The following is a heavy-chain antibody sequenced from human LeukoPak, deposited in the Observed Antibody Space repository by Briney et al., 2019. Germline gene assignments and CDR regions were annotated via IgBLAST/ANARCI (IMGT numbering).Heavy chain of an antibody. CDR1: GFTFSSYA. Sequence: PGGSLRLSCAASGFTFSSYAMHWVRQAPGKGLEWGAVISYDGSNKYYADSVKGRFTISRDNSKNTLYLQMNSLRAEDTAVYYCARDRFYRSRAAGNWFDPWGQGTLVTVSS. D-gene: IGHD6-13*01. V-gene: IGHV3-30*04. CDR3: ARDRFYRSRAAGNWFDP. J-gene: IGHJ5*02. CDR2: ISYDGSNK.